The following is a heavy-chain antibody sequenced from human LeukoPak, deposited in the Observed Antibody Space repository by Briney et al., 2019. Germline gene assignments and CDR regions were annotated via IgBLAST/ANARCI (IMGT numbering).Heavy chain of an antibody. J-gene: IGHJ4*02. CDR1: GFTFSSYT. V-gene: IGHV3-21*01. CDR2: ISSSSSHI. D-gene: IGHD6-19*01. Sequence: PGGSLRLSCAASGFTFSSYTMNWVRQAPGKGLEWVSSISSSSSHIYYADSVKGRFTISRDNAKNSLYLQMNSLRAEDTAVYYCARDVGRSGWYWGEDYWGQGTLVTVSS. CDR3: ARDVGRSGWYWGEDY.